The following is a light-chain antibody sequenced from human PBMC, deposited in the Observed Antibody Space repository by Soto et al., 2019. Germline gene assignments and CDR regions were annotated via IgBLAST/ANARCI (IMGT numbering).Light chain of an antibody. J-gene: IGLJ1*01. CDR1: SSDVGGYNS. V-gene: IGLV2-14*01. CDR3: TSYTNSNTYV. CDR2: EVN. Sequence: QSALTQPASVSGSPGQSITVSCTGTSSDVGGYNSVSWYQQHPGKTTKLMIFEVNNRTSGVSNRFSGSKSGNTAYLTISGLQAEDEADYYCTSYTNSNTYVFGTGTKVTVL.